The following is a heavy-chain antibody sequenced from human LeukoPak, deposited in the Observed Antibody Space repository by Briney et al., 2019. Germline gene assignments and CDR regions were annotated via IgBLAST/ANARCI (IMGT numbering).Heavy chain of an antibody. D-gene: IGHD3-10*01. CDR3: AKEYTELLWFGELSSDY. Sequence: GGSLRLSCAASGFTFSSYGMHWVRQAPGKGLEWVAFIRYDGSNKYYADSVKGRFTISRDNSKNTLYLQMNSLRAEDTAVYYCAKEYTELLWFGELSSDYWGQGTLVTVSS. CDR1: GFTFSSYG. CDR2: IRYDGSNK. J-gene: IGHJ4*02. V-gene: IGHV3-30*02.